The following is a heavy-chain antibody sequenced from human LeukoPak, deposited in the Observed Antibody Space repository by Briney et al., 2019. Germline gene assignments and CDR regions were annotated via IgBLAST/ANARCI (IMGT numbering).Heavy chain of an antibody. V-gene: IGHV4-34*01. J-gene: IGHJ4*02. D-gene: IGHD2-15*01. CDR2: IKHRGST. CDR3: AILGYCSGGSCYRTYFDY. CDR1: GGSLTGYY. Sequence: PLETLSLTSAVSGGSLTGYYWSWIRHPPRKGLEWSGEIKHRGSTNYNPSLKSRVTISVETSKNPFSLKLSSVTAADTAVYYCAILGYCSGGSCYRTYFDYWGQGTLGTVSS.